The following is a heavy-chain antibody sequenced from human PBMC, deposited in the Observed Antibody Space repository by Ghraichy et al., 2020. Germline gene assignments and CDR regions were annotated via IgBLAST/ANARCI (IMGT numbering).Heavy chain of an antibody. CDR2: ISYDGSNK. Sequence: LSLTCAASGFTFSDYAMHWVRQAPGKGLEWVAVISYDGSNKYYADSVKGRITISRDNSKNTLYLQMKSLRAEDTAVYYCARAHTYSGYDDYWGQGTLVTVSS. D-gene: IGHD5-12*01. CDR3: ARAHTYSGYDDY. V-gene: IGHV3-30*04. CDR1: GFTFSDYA. J-gene: IGHJ4*02.